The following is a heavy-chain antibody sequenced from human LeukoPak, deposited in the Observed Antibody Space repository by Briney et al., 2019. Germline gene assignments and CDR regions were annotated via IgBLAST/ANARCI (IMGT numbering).Heavy chain of an antibody. CDR2: IKQDGSEK. D-gene: IGHD3-22*01. CDR1: GFTFSSYW. J-gene: IGHJ4*02. Sequence: GGSLRLSCAASGFTFSSYWMSWVRQAPGKGLEWVANIKQDGSEKYYVDSVKGRFTISRDNAKNSLYLQMNSLRAEDTAVYYCARDTPYYYDSSGYYGGYFDYWGQGTLVTVSS. CDR3: ARDTPYYYDSSGYYGGYFDY. V-gene: IGHV3-7*01.